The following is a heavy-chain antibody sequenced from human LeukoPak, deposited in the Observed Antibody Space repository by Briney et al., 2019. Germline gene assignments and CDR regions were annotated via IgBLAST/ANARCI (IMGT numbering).Heavy chain of an antibody. CDR2: ILYSGST. CDR1: GGSISTSY. D-gene: IGHD5-18*01. CDR3: ARARGYSYGPNWFDP. Sequence: SETLSLTCTVSGGSISTSYWNWVRQPPGKGLEWIGYILYSGSTNYNPSLESRVTISVDTSKNQFSLKLSSVTAADTAVYYCARARGYSYGPNWFDPWGQGTLVTVSS. J-gene: IGHJ5*02. V-gene: IGHV4-59*08.